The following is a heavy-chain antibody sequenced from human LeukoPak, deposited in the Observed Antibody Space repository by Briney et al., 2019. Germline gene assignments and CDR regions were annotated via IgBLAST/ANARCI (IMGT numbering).Heavy chain of an antibody. V-gene: IGHV1-69*06. Sequence: GASVKVSCKASGGTFNSYAISWVRQAPGQGLEWMGGIIPIFGTTNYARKFRGRVTLTADKSTRTAYMELSSLRSEDTAVYYCAKTSGWYYFDYWGQGTLVTVSS. CDR3: AKTSGWYYFDY. CDR1: GGTFNSYA. J-gene: IGHJ4*02. D-gene: IGHD6-19*01. CDR2: IIPIFGTT.